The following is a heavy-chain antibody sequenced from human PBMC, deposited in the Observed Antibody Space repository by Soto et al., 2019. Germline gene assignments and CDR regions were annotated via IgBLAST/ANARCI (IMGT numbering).Heavy chain of an antibody. CDR2: ISYDGSNK. CDR1: GFTFSSYA. CDR3: ARVRDYGDYWLEGMDV. Sequence: QVQLVESGGGVVQPGRSLRLSCAASGFTFSSYAMHWVRQAPGKGLEWVAVISYDGSNKYYADSVKGRFTISRDNSKNTLYLQMNSLRAEDTAVYYCARVRDYGDYWLEGMDVWGQGTTVTVSS. J-gene: IGHJ6*02. D-gene: IGHD4-17*01. V-gene: IGHV3-30-3*01.